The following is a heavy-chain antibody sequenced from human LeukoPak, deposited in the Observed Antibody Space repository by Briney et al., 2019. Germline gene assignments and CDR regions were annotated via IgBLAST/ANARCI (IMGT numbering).Heavy chain of an antibody. D-gene: IGHD3-3*01. Sequence: GGSLRLSCAASGFTVSSNYMSWVRQAPGKGLEWVSVIYSGGSTYYADSVKGRFTISRDNSKNSLHLQMNSLRAEDTAMYYCARDFRDFWSGAFDIWGQGTMVTVSS. CDR2: IYSGGST. CDR3: ARDFRDFWSGAFDI. V-gene: IGHV3-53*01. J-gene: IGHJ3*02. CDR1: GFTVSSNY.